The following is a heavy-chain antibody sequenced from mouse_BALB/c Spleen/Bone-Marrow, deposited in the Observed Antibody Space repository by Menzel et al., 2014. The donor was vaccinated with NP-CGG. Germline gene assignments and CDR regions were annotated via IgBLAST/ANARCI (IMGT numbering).Heavy chain of an antibody. Sequence: QVQLQQSGLELVEPGALVKISCKASGYTFTNFDISWVQQRPGQGLEWIGWIYPGDGTTKYTEKFKGKASLTTDKSSSTAYMQLNSLTSDNSAVYFCARGGYFGNAFAYWGQGTLVSVSA. CDR2: IYPGDGTT. D-gene: IGHD2-1*01. V-gene: IGHV1S56*01. J-gene: IGHJ3*01. CDR1: GYTFTNFD. CDR3: ARGGYFGNAFAY.